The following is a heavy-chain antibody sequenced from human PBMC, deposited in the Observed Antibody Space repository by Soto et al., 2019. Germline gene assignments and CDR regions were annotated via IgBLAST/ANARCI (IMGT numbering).Heavy chain of an antibody. CDR1: AGSINSGAHY. Sequence: QVQLQESGPGLVKPSQTLSLTCTVSAGSINSGAHYWSWIRQHPGKGLEWIGYIYHSGSTYYNPSLESRVIVSVDTSKNQFSLKLSSVTAAATAIYYCARGGFSSSGDWFDPWGQGTLVTVSS. J-gene: IGHJ5*02. CDR2: IYHSGST. V-gene: IGHV4-31*03. D-gene: IGHD6-13*01. CDR3: ARGGFSSSGDWFDP.